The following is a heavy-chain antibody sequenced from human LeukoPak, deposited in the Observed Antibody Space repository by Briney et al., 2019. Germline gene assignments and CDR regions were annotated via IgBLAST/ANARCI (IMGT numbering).Heavy chain of an antibody. Sequence: PGGSLRLSCAASGFTFSSYAMHWVRQAPGKGLEWVAVISYDGSNKYYADSVKGRFSISRDNSKNTVHLQMNSLRSEDTAVYYCAKDTDYDTSGSGYFHYYYGMDVWGQGTTVTVSS. CDR2: ISYDGSNK. J-gene: IGHJ6*02. V-gene: IGHV3-30-3*01. CDR3: AKDTDYDTSGSGYFHYYYGMDV. D-gene: IGHD3-22*01. CDR1: GFTFSSYA.